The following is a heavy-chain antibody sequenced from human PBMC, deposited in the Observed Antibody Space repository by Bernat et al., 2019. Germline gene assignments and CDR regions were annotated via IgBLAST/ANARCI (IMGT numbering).Heavy chain of an antibody. J-gene: IGHJ1*01. CDR2: ISGSASST. Sequence: EVQLLESGGGLVQPGGSLRLSCAASGFTFSSYAMSWVRQAPGKGLEWVSAISGSASSTDYADSVKGRFTISRDNSKNTLYLQMNSLRAEDTAVYYCAKGVRQLVLYFQHWGQGTLVTVSS. CDR3: AKGVRQLVLYFQH. V-gene: IGHV3-23*01. CDR1: GFTFSSYA. D-gene: IGHD6-13*01.